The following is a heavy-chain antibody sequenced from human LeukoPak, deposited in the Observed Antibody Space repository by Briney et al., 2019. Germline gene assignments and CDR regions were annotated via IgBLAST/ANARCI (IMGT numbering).Heavy chain of an antibody. J-gene: IGHJ4*02. V-gene: IGHV3-7*01. CDR3: ASSRLPGY. CDR1: GFTFSSYW. Sequence: GGSLRLSCAASGFTFSSYWMNWVRQAPGKRLEWVAYIKEDGSVKSYADSMKGRFTISRDNAKNSLYLQMNSLRAEDTAVYCCASSRLPGYWGQGTLVTVSS. CDR2: IKEDGSVK.